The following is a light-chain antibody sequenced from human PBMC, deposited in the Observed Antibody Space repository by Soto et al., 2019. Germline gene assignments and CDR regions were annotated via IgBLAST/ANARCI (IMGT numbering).Light chain of an antibody. CDR1: SSNIGSNT. CDR2: SNN. CDR3: AAWDDSLNGLHV. V-gene: IGLV1-44*01. J-gene: IGLJ1*01. Sequence: QSALTQPPSASGTPGQRVTISCSGGSSNIGSNTVNWYQQLPGTAPKLLIYSNNQRPSGVPDRFSGSKSGTSASLAIIGLQSEDEADYYCAAWDDSLNGLHVFGTGTKVTV.